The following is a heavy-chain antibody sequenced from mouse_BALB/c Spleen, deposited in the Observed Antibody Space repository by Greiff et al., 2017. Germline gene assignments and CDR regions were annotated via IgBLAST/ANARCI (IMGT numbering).Heavy chain of an antibody. CDR1: GFTFSSFG. V-gene: IGHV5-17*02. Sequence: EVKLVESGGGLVQPGGSRKLSCAASGFTFSSFGMHWVRQAPEKGLEWVAYISSGSSTIYYADTVKGRFTISRDNPKNTLFLQMTSLRSEDTAMYYCARWRTTMITARAMDYWGQGTSVTVSS. CDR3: ARWRTTMITARAMDY. D-gene: IGHD2-4*01. CDR2: ISSGSSTI. J-gene: IGHJ4*01.